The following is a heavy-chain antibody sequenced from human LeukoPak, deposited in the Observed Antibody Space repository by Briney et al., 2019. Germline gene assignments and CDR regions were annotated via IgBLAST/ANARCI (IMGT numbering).Heavy chain of an antibody. V-gene: IGHV3-74*01. CDR3: SRDHPGSNSLDY. CDR1: GFTFKNHW. Sequence: GGSLRLSCAASGFTFKNHWMHWVRQAPGKGLEWVSRLKTDGSRTNYADSVKGRFTISRDNTKNMVYLQMNSLRDEDTAVYYCSRDHPGSNSLDYWGQGTLVTVTS. J-gene: IGHJ4*02. D-gene: IGHD4-11*01. CDR2: LKTDGSRT.